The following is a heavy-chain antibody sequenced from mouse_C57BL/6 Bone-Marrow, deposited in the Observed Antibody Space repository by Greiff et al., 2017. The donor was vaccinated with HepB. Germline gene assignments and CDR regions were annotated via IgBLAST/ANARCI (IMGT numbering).Heavy chain of an antibody. Sequence: QDQLQQPGAELVKPGASVKLSCKASGYTFTSYWMHWVKQRPGQGLEWIGMIHPNSGSTNYNEKFKSKATLTVDKSSSTAYMQLSSLTSEDSAVYYCARVGGYYSAWFAYWGQGTLVTVSA. J-gene: IGHJ3*01. CDR3: ARVGGYYSAWFAY. CDR1: GYTFTSYW. D-gene: IGHD2-3*01. CDR2: IHPNSGST. V-gene: IGHV1-64*01.